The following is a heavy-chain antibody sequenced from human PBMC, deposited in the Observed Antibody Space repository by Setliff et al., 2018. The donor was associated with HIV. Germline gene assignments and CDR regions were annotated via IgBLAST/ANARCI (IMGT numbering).Heavy chain of an antibody. V-gene: IGHV3-48*04. CDR3: AKGFYGNNYYYFYYMDV. CDR1: GFTFSTYN. Sequence: PGGSLRLSCAASGFTFSTYNMNWVRQAPGKGLEWVSYISSSSSTIYYADSVKGRFTISRDNAKSSLYLQMNSLGVEDTAVYYCAKGFYGNNYYYFYYMDVWGKGTTVTV. D-gene: IGHD3-16*01. CDR2: ISSSSSTI. J-gene: IGHJ6*03.